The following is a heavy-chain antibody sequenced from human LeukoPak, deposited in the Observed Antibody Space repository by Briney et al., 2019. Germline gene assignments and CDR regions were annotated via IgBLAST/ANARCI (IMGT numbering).Heavy chain of an antibody. CDR2: IYHSGST. V-gene: IGHV4-30-2*01. CDR3: ARTRTIFGVVTDAFDI. J-gene: IGHJ3*02. CDR1: GGSISSGGYY. D-gene: IGHD3-3*01. Sequence: SETLSLTCTVSGGSISSGGYYWSWIRQPPGKGLEWIWYIYHSGSTYYNPSLKSRVTISVDRSKNQFSLKLSSVTAADTAVYYCARTRTIFGVVTDAFDIWGQGTMVTVSS.